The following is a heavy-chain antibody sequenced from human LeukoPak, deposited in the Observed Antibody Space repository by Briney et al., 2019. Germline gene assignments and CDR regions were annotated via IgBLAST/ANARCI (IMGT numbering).Heavy chain of an antibody. D-gene: IGHD5-12*01. V-gene: IGHV4-59*01. Sequence: SETLSLTCTVSGGSISTYYWSWIRQPPGKGLEWIGYIYHSGYSNYKPSLKSRVTISVDTSKNQFSLELSSVTAADTAVYYCARGPLGSGYTYFDYWGQGTLVTVSS. CDR3: ARGPLGSGYTYFDY. CDR2: IYHSGYS. CDR1: GGSISTYY. J-gene: IGHJ4*02.